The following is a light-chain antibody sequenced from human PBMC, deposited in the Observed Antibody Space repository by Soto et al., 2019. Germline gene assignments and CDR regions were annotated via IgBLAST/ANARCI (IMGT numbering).Light chain of an antibody. CDR3: QQYNNWPIT. CDR1: QSVSSN. J-gene: IGKJ5*01. V-gene: IGKV3-15*01. Sequence: EIVMTQSPANLSVSPGERATLSCRASQSVSSNLAWYQQKPGQAPRLLIYGASTRATDIPARFSGSASGTEFTLTISSLQSEDFAIYYCQQYNNWPITFGQGTRLEIK. CDR2: GAS.